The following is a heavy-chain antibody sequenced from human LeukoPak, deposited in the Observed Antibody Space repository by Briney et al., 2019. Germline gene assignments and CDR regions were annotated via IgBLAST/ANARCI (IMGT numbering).Heavy chain of an antibody. J-gene: IGHJ4*02. Sequence: GGSLRLACAASGFTFSSYAMSWVRQAPGKGLEWVSAISGSGGSTYYADSVKGRFTISRDNSKNTLYLQMNSLRAEDTAVYYCAKFTPSYCSRGSCYSVGSFDYWGQGTLVTVSS. D-gene: IGHD2-15*01. CDR2: ISGSGGST. V-gene: IGHV3-23*01. CDR1: GFTFSSYA. CDR3: AKFTPSYCSRGSCYSVGSFDY.